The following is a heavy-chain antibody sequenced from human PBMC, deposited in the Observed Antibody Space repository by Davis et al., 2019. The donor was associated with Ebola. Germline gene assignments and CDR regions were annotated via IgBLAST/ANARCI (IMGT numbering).Heavy chain of an antibody. CDR3: ARGWLRTGLDI. CDR2: TYYTSKWYN. D-gene: IGHD3/OR15-3a*01. J-gene: IGHJ3*02. V-gene: IGHV6-1*01. Sequence: HSQTLSLTCAISGDSVSGKRGAWNWIRQSPSRGLEWLGRTYYTSKWYNHYAASVKSRTTINADTSKNEFSLQLNSVTPEDTAVYYCARGWLRTGLDIWGQGTMVIVSS. CDR1: GDSVSGKRGA.